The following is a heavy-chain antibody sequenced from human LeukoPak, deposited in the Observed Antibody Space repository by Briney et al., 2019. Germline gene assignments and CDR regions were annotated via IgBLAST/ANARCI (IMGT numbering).Heavy chain of an antibody. J-gene: IGHJ4*02. Sequence: GGSLRLSCAASGFTFSSYAMHWVRQAPGKGLEWVAVISYDGSNKYYADSVKGRFTISRGNSKNTLYLQMNSLRAEDTAVYYCARDLPDYWGQGTLVTVSS. CDR3: ARDLPDY. V-gene: IGHV3-30*04. CDR2: ISYDGSNK. CDR1: GFTFSSYA.